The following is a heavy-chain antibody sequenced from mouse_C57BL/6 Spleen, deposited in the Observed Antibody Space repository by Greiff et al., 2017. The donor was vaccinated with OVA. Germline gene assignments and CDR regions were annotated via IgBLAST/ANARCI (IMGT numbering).Heavy chain of an antibody. V-gene: IGHV1-54*01. Sequence: QVQLKQSGAELVRPGTSVKVSCKASGYAFTNYLIEWVKQRPGQGLEWIGVINPGSGGTNYNEKFKGKATLTADKSSSTAYMQLSSLTSEDSAVYFCVRRESYYGSWGYWGQGTTLTVSS. J-gene: IGHJ2*01. CDR3: VRRESYYGSWGY. D-gene: IGHD1-1*01. CDR2: INPGSGGT. CDR1: GYAFTNYL.